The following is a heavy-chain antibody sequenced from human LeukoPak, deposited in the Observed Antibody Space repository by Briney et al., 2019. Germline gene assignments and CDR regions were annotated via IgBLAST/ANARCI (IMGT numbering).Heavy chain of an antibody. J-gene: IGHJ6*02. D-gene: IGHD6-19*01. Sequence: GGSLRLSCAASGFTFSSYWMHWVRQAPGKGLVWVSRINSDGSSTSYADSVKGRFTISRDNAKNTLYLQMNSLRAEDTAVYYCARDSWDSSVLGTYYYYGMDVWGQGTTVTVSS. CDR1: GFTFSSYW. CDR2: INSDGSST. V-gene: IGHV3-74*01. CDR3: ARDSWDSSVLGTYYYYGMDV.